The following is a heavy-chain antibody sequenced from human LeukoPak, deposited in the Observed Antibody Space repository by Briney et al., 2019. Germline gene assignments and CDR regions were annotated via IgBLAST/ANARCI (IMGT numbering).Heavy chain of an antibody. CDR2: IYGGGST. CDR3: ARRGDGGRSFDY. D-gene: IGHD4-23*01. J-gene: IGHJ4*02. Sequence: PGRSLRLSCAASGFTVSSSYMNWVRQAPGKGLEWVSLIYGGGSTYYADSVKGRFTISRDNSKNTLYLQMNSLRAEDTAVYYCARRGDGGRSFDYWGQGTLVTVSS. CDR1: GFTVSSSY. V-gene: IGHV3-53*01.